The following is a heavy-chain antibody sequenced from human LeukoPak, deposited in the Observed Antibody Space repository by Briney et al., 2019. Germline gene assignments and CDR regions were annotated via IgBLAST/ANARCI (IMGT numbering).Heavy chain of an antibody. CDR1: GGTFSSYA. D-gene: IGHD4-17*01. CDR2: IIPIFGTA. V-gene: IGHV1-69*01. J-gene: IGHJ4*02. CDR3: AREGDYGLWFDY. Sequence: SVKVSCKASGGTFSSYAISWVRQAPGQGLEWMGGIIPIFGTANNAQKFQGRVTITADESTSTAYMELSSLRSEDTAVYYCAREGDYGLWFDYWGQGTLVTVSS.